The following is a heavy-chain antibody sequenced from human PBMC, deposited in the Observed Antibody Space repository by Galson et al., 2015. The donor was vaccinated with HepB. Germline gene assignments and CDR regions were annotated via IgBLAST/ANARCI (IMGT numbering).Heavy chain of an antibody. V-gene: IGHV3-30*18. Sequence: SLRLSCAASGSTFSSYGMHWVRQAPGKGLEWVAVISCDGSNNYYADSVKGRFTISRDNSKNTLYLQMNSLRAEDTAVYYCAKDRSGWYSGMDVWGQGTTVTVSS. J-gene: IGHJ6*02. CDR3: AKDRSGWYSGMDV. CDR1: GSTFSSYG. D-gene: IGHD6-25*01. CDR2: ISCDGSNN.